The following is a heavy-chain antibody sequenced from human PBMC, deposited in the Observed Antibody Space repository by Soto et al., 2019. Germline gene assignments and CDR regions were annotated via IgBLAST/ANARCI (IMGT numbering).Heavy chain of an antibody. CDR2: IRSKANDYAT. CDR3: TGGYCTGGACYSGYFQP. V-gene: IGHV3-73*02. J-gene: IGHJ1*01. Sequence: EVQLVQSGGGLVQPGGSLKLSCPASGFTFSGSTVHWVRQASGEGLQWVGHIRSKANDYATTYIASVKGRFTISRDDSRNTAYLQMSDLKTEDTAVYYCTGGYCTGGACYSGYFQPWGQGALVTVFS. D-gene: IGHD2-8*02. CDR1: GFTFSGST.